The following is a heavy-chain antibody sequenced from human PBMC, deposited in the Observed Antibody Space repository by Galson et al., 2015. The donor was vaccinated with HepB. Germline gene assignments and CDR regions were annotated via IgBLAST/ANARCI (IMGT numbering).Heavy chain of an antibody. CDR3: ARARSIAARGVHFDY. V-gene: IGHV1-69*02. CDR2: IIPILGIA. Sequence: SVKLSCKASGGTFSSYTISWVRQAPGQGLEWMGRIIPILGIANYAQKFQGRVTITADKSTSTAYMELSSLRSEDTAVYYCARARSIAARGVHFDYWGQGTLVTVSS. CDR1: GGTFSSYT. J-gene: IGHJ4*02. D-gene: IGHD6-6*01.